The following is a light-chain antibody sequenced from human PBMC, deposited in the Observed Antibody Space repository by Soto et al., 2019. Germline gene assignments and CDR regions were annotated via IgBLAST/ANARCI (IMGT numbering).Light chain of an antibody. CDR3: SSYAGSSSLL. Sequence: QSVLTQPPSASGSPGQSVTISCTGTNSDVGGYNYVSWYQQHPGKAPNLMIYEVSKRPSGVPDRFSGSKSGNTASLTVSGLQADDEGEYYCSSYAGSSSLLFGGGTQLTVL. V-gene: IGLV2-8*01. CDR2: EVS. CDR1: NSDVGGYNY. J-gene: IGLJ2*01.